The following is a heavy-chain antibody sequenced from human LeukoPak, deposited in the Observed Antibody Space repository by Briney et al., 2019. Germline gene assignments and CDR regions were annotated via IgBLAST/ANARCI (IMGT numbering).Heavy chain of an antibody. Sequence: PGGSLRLSCAAPGFTFSSYSMNWVRQAPGKGLEWVSSISSSSSYIYYADSVKGRFTISRDNAKNSLYLQMNSLRAEDTAVYYCAREIAAAGSLRGMDVWGHGTTVTVSS. CDR2: ISSSSSYI. J-gene: IGHJ6*02. CDR3: AREIAAAGSLRGMDV. CDR1: GFTFSSYS. V-gene: IGHV3-21*01. D-gene: IGHD6-13*01.